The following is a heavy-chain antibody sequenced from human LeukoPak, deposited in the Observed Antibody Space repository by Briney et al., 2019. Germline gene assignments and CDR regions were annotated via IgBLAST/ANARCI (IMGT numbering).Heavy chain of an antibody. J-gene: IGHJ4*02. CDR3: ATGLFIAAPDHHDY. D-gene: IGHD6-13*01. Sequence: ASVKVSCKVSGYTLTELSMHWVRQAPGKGLEWMGGFDPEDGETIYAQKFQGRVTMTEDTSTDTAYMELSSLRSEDTAVYYCATGLFIAAPDHHDYWGQGTLVTVSS. V-gene: IGHV1-24*01. CDR1: GYTLTELS. CDR2: FDPEDGET.